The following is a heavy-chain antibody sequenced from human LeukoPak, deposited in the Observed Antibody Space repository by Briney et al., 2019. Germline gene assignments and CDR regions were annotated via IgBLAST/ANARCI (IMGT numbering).Heavy chain of an antibody. D-gene: IGHD3-22*01. CDR2: ISRYNGYT. Sequence: ASVKVSCKASGYTFTSYGISRVRQAPGQGLEWMGWISRYNGYTHYAHNLQGRVTMTTDTSTSTAYMELRSLRSDDTAVHYCARDEARYSSGYYPNWFDPWGQGTLVTVSS. J-gene: IGHJ5*02. V-gene: IGHV1-18*01. CDR1: GYTFTSYG. CDR3: ARDEARYSSGYYPNWFDP.